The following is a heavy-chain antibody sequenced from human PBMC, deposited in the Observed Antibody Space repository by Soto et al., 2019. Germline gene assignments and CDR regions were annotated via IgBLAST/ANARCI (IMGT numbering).Heavy chain of an antibody. Sequence: ASVKVSCKASGYIFTDYYMNWVRQAPGQGLEWMGWINPNSGGTNYAQKFQGRVTMTTDTSITTAYMELSGLRSDDTAVYYCARVNIEARTEYFYYYGMDVWGQGTTVTVSS. CDR2: INPNSGGT. CDR1: GYIFTDYY. CDR3: ARVNIEARTEYFYYYGMDV. J-gene: IGHJ6*02. D-gene: IGHD6-6*01. V-gene: IGHV1-2*02.